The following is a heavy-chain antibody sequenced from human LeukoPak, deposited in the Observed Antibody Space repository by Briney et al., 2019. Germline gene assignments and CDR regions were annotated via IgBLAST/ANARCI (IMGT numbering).Heavy chain of an antibody. J-gene: IGHJ6*03. CDR3: ARQDVVVPAAYFYYYYYMDV. CDR1: GFTFSSYE. D-gene: IGHD2-2*01. CDR2: ISSSGSTI. Sequence: GGSLRLSCAASGFTFSSYEMNWVRQAPGKELEWVSYISSSGSTIYYADSVKGRFTISRDNAKNSLYLQMNSLRAEDTAVYYCARQDVVVPAAYFYYYYYMDVWGKGTTVTISS. V-gene: IGHV3-48*03.